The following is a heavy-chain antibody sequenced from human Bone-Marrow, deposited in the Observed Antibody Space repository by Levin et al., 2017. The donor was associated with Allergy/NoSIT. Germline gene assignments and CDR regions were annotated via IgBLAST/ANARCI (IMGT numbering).Heavy chain of an antibody. CDR3: ARQQNFWSGYPVPAFDI. J-gene: IGHJ3*02. CDR1: GGSISSSSYY. CDR2: IYYSGST. D-gene: IGHD3-3*01. V-gene: IGHV4-39*01. Sequence: SETLSLTCTVSGGSISSSSYYWGWIRQPPGKGLEWIGSIYYSGSTYYNPSLKSRVTISVDTSKNQFSLKLSSVTAADTAVYYCARQQNFWSGYPVPAFDIWGQGTMVTVSS.